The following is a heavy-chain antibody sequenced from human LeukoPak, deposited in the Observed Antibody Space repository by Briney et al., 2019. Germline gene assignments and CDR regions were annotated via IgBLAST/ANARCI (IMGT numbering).Heavy chain of an antibody. J-gene: IGHJ3*02. Sequence: GGSLRLSCAASGFTFDDYAMHWVRQAPGKGLEWVSGISWNSGSIGYADSVKGRFTISRDNAKNSLYLQMNSLRAEDTALYYCAKDIAAAGTGGWGAFDIWGQGTMVTVSS. CDR2: ISWNSGSI. CDR3: AKDIAAAGTGGWGAFDI. D-gene: IGHD6-13*01. V-gene: IGHV3-9*01. CDR1: GFTFDDYA.